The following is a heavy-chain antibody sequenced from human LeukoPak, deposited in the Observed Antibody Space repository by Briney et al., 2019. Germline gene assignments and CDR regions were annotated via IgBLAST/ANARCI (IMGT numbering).Heavy chain of an antibody. CDR2: ISGGGGST. V-gene: IGHV3-23*01. J-gene: IGHJ4*02. CDR3: AKGISTPDY. CDR1: GFTFSNYA. D-gene: IGHD2-2*01. Sequence: GGSLRLSCAASGFTFSNYAMSWVRQAPGKGLEWVSGISGGGGSTYYADSVKGRFTISRDNSKNTLDLQMNSLRAGDTAIYYCAKGISTPDYWGQGTMVTVSS.